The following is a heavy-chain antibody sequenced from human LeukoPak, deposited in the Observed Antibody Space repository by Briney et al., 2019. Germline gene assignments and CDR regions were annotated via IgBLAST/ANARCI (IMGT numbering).Heavy chain of an antibody. D-gene: IGHD3-22*01. Sequence: PGGSLRLSCAASGSTFSSYGMNWVRQPPGKGLEWVGDIYHSGSTYYNPSLKSRVTISVDTSKNQFSLKLNSVTAADTAVYYCARLDSSGYYLYYFDYWGQGTLVTVSS. CDR3: ARLDSSGYYLYYFDY. CDR2: IYHSGST. V-gene: IGHV4-34*01. CDR1: GSTFSSYG. J-gene: IGHJ4*02.